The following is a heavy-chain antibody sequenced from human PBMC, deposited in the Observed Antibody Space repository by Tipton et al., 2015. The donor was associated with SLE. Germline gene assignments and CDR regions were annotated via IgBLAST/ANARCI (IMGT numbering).Heavy chain of an antibody. Sequence: SLRLSCAASGFTFSSYSMNWVRQAPGKGLEWVSYISSSSSYTNYADSVKGRFTISRDNAKNSLYLQMNSLRAEDTAVYYCARYIDQYAFDIWGQGTKVTVSS. CDR1: GFTFSSYS. V-gene: IGHV3-21*05. CDR3: ARYIDQYAFDI. CDR2: ISSSSSYT. D-gene: IGHD5-12*01. J-gene: IGHJ3*02.